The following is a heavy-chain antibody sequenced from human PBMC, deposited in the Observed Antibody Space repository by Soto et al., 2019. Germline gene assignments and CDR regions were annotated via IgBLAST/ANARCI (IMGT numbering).Heavy chain of an antibody. V-gene: IGHV3-30-3*01. J-gene: IGHJ5*02. Sequence: GGSLRLSCAASGFVFGSYAMHWVRQAPGKGLEWVAVIMYDGNTEYYADSVKGRFTLSRDNSKNILSVQMNSLRAEDTAVYYCTRPTCDGGNCYFAHWGRGTLVTVSS. CDR2: IMYDGNTE. D-gene: IGHD2-21*01. CDR3: TRPTCDGGNCYFAH. CDR1: GFVFGSYA.